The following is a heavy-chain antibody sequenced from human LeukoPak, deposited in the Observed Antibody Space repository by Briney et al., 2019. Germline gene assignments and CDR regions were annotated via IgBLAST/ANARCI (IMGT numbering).Heavy chain of an antibody. CDR2: ISSSGDFI. J-gene: IGHJ4*02. Sequence: GGSLRLSCAASGFTFSTYSMNWVRQAPGKGLEWVSSISSSGDFIYYADSVKGRLTISRDNAENSLYLQMNSLRAEDTAVYYCARVRGAISYSDYWGQGTLVTVSS. D-gene: IGHD3-3*01. CDR3: ARVRGAISYSDY. CDR1: GFTFSTYS. V-gene: IGHV3-21*01.